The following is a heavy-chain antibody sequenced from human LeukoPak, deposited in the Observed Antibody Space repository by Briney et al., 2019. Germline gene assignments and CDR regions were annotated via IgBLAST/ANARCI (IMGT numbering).Heavy chain of an antibody. CDR3: ARGVISSARPKGWIDY. CDR1: GFTFDSYE. CDR2: ISSSGTTI. J-gene: IGHJ4*02. Sequence: GGSLRLSCAASGFTFDSYELNWVRQAPGKGLEWVSYISSSGTTIYYADSVEGRFTISRDNAKNSLYLQMSGLRAEDTAIYYCARGVISSARPKGWIDYWGQGTLVTVSS. D-gene: IGHD6-19*01. V-gene: IGHV3-48*03.